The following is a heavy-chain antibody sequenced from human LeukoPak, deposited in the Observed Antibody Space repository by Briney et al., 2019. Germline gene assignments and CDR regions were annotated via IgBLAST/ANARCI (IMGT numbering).Heavy chain of an antibody. V-gene: IGHV3-11*04. CDR1: GFTFSDYY. CDR3: ARDVWGWWDQNIAAAGTGRIQH. D-gene: IGHD6-13*01. Sequence: GGSLRLSCAASGFTFSDYYMSWIRQAPGKGLEWVSYISSSGSTIYYADSVKGRFTISRDNSKNTLYLQMNSLRAEDTAVYYCARDVWGWWDQNIAAAGTGRIQHWGQGTLVTVSS. CDR2: ISSSGSTI. J-gene: IGHJ1*01.